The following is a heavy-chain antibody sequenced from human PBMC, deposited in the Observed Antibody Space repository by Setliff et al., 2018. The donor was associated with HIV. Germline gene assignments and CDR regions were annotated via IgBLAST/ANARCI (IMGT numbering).Heavy chain of an antibody. CDR2: LYYTGRA. J-gene: IGHJ6*03. CDR1: GGSINNYF. CDR3: ARDGYNYKKGTSYMDV. V-gene: IGHV4-59*01. D-gene: IGHD5-12*01. Sequence: LSLTCTVSGGSINNYFWSWIRQPPGKGLEWLGCLYYTGRANYNPSLKSRLTVSVDTSKNQFSLKLSSVTAADTAVYYCARDGYNYKKGTSYMDVWVKGSTVTVSS.